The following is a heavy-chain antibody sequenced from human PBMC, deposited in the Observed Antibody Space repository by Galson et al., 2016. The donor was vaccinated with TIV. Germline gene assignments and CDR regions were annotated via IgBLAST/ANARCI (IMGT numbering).Heavy chain of an antibody. CDR1: GYSFTNNW. J-gene: IGHJ2*01. Sequence: SGAEVKKPGESLKISCKGSGYSFTNNWIGWVRQMPGKGLEWMGIIYPGDSATRYSPSFQGQVTISADKSISTAYLQWSSVKASDTAMYYCATIRGLHGGGDCYSEWYFDLWGRGTLVTVSS. V-gene: IGHV5-51*01. CDR3: ATIRGLHGGGDCYSEWYFDL. CDR2: IYPGDSAT. D-gene: IGHD2-21*02.